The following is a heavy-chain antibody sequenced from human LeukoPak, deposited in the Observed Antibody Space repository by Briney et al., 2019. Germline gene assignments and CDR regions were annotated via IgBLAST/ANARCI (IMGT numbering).Heavy chain of an antibody. Sequence: SGTLSLTCAVYRGSFSGYWSWIRQPPGEGLEWIGEIHHTGSTNYNPSLKSRVTISVDTSKNQFSLNLSSVTAADTAVYYCARAQNSGYAWAAFDIWGQGTMVTVSS. CDR2: IHHTGST. CDR3: ARAQNSGYAWAAFDI. CDR1: RGSFSGY. V-gene: IGHV4-34*01. J-gene: IGHJ3*02. D-gene: IGHD5-12*01.